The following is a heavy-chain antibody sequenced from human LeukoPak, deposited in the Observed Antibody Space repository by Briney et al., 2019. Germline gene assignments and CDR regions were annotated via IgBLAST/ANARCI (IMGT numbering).Heavy chain of an antibody. Sequence: GGSLRLSCAASGFTFSSYSMNWVRQAPGKVLEWVSSISSSSSYIYYADSVKGRFTISRDNAKNSLYLQMNSLRAEDTAVYYCARDLPYYYDSSGYSEGAFDIWGQGTMVTVSS. J-gene: IGHJ3*02. CDR2: ISSSSSYI. D-gene: IGHD3-22*01. CDR1: GFTFSSYS. CDR3: ARDLPYYYDSSGYSEGAFDI. V-gene: IGHV3-21*01.